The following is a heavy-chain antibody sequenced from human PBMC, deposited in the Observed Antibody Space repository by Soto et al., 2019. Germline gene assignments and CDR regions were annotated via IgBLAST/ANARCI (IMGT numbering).Heavy chain of an antibody. CDR2: IHNSGTT. J-gene: IGHJ4*02. V-gene: IGHV4-39*01. CDR3: ARREYQLTYFFDC. CDR1: GGSMSSSSHH. Sequence: PSETLSLTCDVSGGSMSSSSHHWGWIRQPPGKGLEWIGNIHNSGTTYYTASLRSRLAISVDTSKNQFSLRLQSVTAADTAVYYCARREYQLTYFFDCWGQGILVTVSS. D-gene: IGHD2-2*01.